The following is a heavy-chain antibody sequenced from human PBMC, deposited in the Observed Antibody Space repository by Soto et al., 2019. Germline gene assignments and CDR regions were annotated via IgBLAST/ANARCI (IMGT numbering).Heavy chain of an antibody. V-gene: IGHV3-23*01. Sequence: GGSLRLSCAASEFTFSSYAMNWVRQAPGKGLEWVSGISGSGGTTYYADSVKGRFTISRDNSKNTLYLQMNGLRAGDTAVYYCARAGPFSSGWLSWFDPWGQGTLVTVSS. J-gene: IGHJ5*02. CDR3: ARAGPFSSGWLSWFDP. CDR2: ISGSGGTT. CDR1: EFTFSSYA. D-gene: IGHD6-19*01.